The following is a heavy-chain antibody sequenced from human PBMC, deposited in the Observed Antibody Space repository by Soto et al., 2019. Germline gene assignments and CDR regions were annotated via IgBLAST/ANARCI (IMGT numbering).Heavy chain of an antibody. D-gene: IGHD3-22*01. V-gene: IGHV1-2*04. J-gene: IGHJ3*02. CDR1: GYTFTGYY. CDR3: AREDSSGHQNPNDAFDI. CDR2: INPNSGGT. Sequence: GASVKVSCKASGYTFTGYYMHWVRQAPGQGLEWMGWINPNSGGTNYAQKFQGWVTMTRDTSISTAYMELSRLRSDDTAVYYCAREDSSGHQNPNDAFDIWGQGTMVTVSS.